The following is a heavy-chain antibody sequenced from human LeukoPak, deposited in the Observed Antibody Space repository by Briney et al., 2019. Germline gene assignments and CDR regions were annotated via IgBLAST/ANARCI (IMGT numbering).Heavy chain of an antibody. CDR2: TYSGGST. D-gene: IGHD3-9*01. CDR3: ANAGGGGMTGAFDI. V-gene: IGHV3-53*01. CDR1: GLTVSSNY. Sequence: GGSLRLSCAVSGLTVSSNYMSWVRQAPGKGLEWVAVTYSGGSTYYADSVKGRFTISRDNSKNTLCLEMNSVRAEDRGVYYCANAGGGGMTGAFDIWGQGTMVTVSS. J-gene: IGHJ3*02.